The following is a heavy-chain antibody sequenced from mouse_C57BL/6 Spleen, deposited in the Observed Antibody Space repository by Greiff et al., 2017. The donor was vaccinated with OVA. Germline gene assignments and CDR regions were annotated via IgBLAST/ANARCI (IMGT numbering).Heavy chain of an antibody. CDR3: AREDYYYLGFAY. V-gene: IGHV1-22*01. D-gene: IGHD1-1*01. Sequence: EVQLQQSGPELVKPGASVKMSCKASGYTFTDYNMHWVKQSHGKSLEWIGYINPNNGGTSYNQKFKGKATLTVNKSSITAYMELRSLTSEDSAVYYCAREDYYYLGFAYWGQGTLVTVSA. CDR1: GYTFTDYN. CDR2: INPNNGGT. J-gene: IGHJ3*01.